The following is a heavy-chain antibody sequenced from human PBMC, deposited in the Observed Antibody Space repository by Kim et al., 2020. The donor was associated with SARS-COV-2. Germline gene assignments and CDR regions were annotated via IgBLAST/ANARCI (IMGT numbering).Heavy chain of an antibody. Sequence: GGSLRLSCAASGFTFDDYTMHWVRQAPGKGLEWVSLISWDGGSTYYADSVKGRFTISRDNSKNSLYLQMNSLRTEDTALYYCAKDMTYYYGSGRFGYWGQGTLVTVSS. CDR2: ISWDGGST. CDR3: AKDMTYYYGSGRFGY. V-gene: IGHV3-43*01. J-gene: IGHJ4*02. D-gene: IGHD3-10*01. CDR1: GFTFDDYT.